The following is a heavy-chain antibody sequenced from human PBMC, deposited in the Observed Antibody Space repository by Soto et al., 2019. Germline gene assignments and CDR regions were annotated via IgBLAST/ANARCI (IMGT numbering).Heavy chain of an antibody. CDR1: GGTFSSYA. CDR3: ARILGHSTTWYLNGLDV. Sequence: QVQLVQSGAEVKKPGSSVKVSCKASGGTFSSYAISWVRQAPGQGLEWMGGIIPIFDTEKYAQKFQGRGTITADESTSTAYMALSSLRSDDTAVYYCARILGHSTTWYLNGLDVWGQGTTVIVSS. J-gene: IGHJ6*02. V-gene: IGHV1-69*01. D-gene: IGHD6-13*01. CDR2: IIPIFDTE.